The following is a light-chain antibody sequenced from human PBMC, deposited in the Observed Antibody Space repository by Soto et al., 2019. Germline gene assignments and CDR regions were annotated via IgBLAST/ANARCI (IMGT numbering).Light chain of an antibody. CDR3: QQYGSSPYT. CDR1: QSVSSSY. V-gene: IGKV3-20*01. CDR2: GAS. J-gene: IGKJ2*01. Sequence: EIVLTQSPGTLSLSPGERATLSCRASQSVSSSYLAWYQQKPGLAPRLLIYGASRRATGIPDRFSGSGSGTDFTLTITRLEPEDFAVYYCQQYGSSPYTFGQGTKLEIK.